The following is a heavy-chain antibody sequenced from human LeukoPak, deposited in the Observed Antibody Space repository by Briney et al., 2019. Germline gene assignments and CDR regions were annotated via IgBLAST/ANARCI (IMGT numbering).Heavy chain of an antibody. J-gene: IGHJ6*04. Sequence: ASVKVSCKASGYTFTGYYMHSVRQAPGQGLEWMGWINPNSGGTNYAQKFQGRVTMTRDTSISTAYMELSRLRSDDTAVYYCARVSGWNDAWDQYEADVWGKGTTVTVSS. CDR2: INPNSGGT. CDR1: GYTFTGYY. CDR3: ARVSGWNDAWDQYEADV. V-gene: IGHV1-2*02. D-gene: IGHD1-1*01.